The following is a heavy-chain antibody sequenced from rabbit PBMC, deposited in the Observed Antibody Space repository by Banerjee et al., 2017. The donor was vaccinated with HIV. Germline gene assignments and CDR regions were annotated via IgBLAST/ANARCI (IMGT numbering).Heavy chain of an antibody. Sequence: QEQLEESGGDLVKPEGSLTLTCTASGFSFSNRCVMCWVRQTPGKGLEWIACINTSSGNAVYANWAKGRFTISKTSSTTVTLQMTSLTAADTATYFCAKWGGGWSVNLWGPGTLVTVS. CDR1: GFSFSNRCV. CDR3: AKWGGGWSVNL. CDR2: INTSSGNA. D-gene: IGHD3-1*01. V-gene: IGHV1S45*01. J-gene: IGHJ4*01.